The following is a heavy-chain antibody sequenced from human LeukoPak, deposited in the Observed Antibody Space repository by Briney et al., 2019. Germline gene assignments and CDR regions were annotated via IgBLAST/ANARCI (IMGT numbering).Heavy chain of an antibody. J-gene: IGHJ4*02. CDR1: GYSISSGYY. CDR3: ARQTGSGLFILP. V-gene: IGHV4-38-2*02. D-gene: IGHD3/OR15-3a*01. Sequence: PSETLSLTCIVSGYSISSGYYWAWIRPPPGKGLEWIGNMYHSGSTYYNPSLKSRVTLSIDTSKNQFSLKLRSVTAADTAVYYCARQTGSGLFILPGGQGTLVTVSS. CDR2: MYHSGST.